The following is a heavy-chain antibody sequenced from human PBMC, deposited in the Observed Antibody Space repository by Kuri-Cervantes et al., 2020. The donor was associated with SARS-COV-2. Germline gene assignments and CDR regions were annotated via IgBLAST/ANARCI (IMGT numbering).Heavy chain of an antibody. J-gene: IGHJ6*03. CDR1: GFTFSSYW. V-gene: IGHV3-74*01. Sequence: GSLKISCAASGFTFSSYWMHWVRQAPGKGLVWVSRINSDGSSTSYADSVKGRFTISRDNAKNTLYLQMNSLRAEDTAVYYCARAAFYYYYYYMDVWGKGTTVTVSS. CDR3: ARAAFYYYYYYMDV. CDR2: INSDGSST.